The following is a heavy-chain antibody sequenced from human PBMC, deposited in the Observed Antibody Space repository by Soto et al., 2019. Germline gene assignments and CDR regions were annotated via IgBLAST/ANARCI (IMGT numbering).Heavy chain of an antibody. J-gene: IGHJ4*02. CDR1: GVTFSSYA. D-gene: IGHD3-10*01. CDR3: AKDAGTWDYYGSGSYFFDY. CDR2: ISGSGGST. V-gene: IGHV3-23*01. Sequence: PGGSLRLSCAASGVTFSSYAMSWVRQAPGKGLEWVSAISGSGGSTYYADSVKGRFTISRDNSKNTLYLQMNSLRAEDTAVYYCAKDAGTWDYYGSGSYFFDYWGQGTLVTVSS.